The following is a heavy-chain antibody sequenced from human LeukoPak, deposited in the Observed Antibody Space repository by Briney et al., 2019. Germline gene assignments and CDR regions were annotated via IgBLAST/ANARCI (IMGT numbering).Heavy chain of an antibody. J-gene: IGHJ4*02. CDR2: ISGSGGIT. D-gene: IGHD1-26*01. V-gene: IGHV3-23*01. CDR1: GFTFSSYA. Sequence: PGGSLRLSCAASGFTFSSYALSWVRQAPGTGLEWVSAISGSGGITYYADSVKGRFTISRDNSKNTLYLQMSSLRADDTAMYYCAKLILGARSLFDFRGQGILVTVSS. CDR3: AKLILGARSLFDF.